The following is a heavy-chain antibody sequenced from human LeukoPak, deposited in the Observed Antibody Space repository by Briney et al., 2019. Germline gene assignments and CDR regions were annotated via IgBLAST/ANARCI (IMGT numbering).Heavy chain of an antibody. CDR1: GFTFSSYA. CDR2: ISGSGGST. D-gene: IGHD4-17*01. J-gene: IGHJ4*02. Sequence: WGSLRLSCAASGFTFSSYAMSWVRQAPGKGLEWVSAISGSGGSTYYADSVKGRFTISRDNSKNTLYLQMNSLRAEDTAVYYCAKVRPWAVTTRLYFDYWGQGTLVTVSS. V-gene: IGHV3-23*01. CDR3: AKVRPWAVTTRLYFDY.